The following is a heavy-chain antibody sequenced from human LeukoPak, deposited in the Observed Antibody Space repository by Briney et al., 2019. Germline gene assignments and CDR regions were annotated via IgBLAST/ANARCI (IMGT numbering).Heavy chain of an antibody. CDR1: GGSISSSSYY. J-gene: IGHJ6*03. V-gene: IGHV4-39*07. D-gene: IGHD2-2*01. CDR3: ARDVTQLLDYYYYYYMDV. Sequence: PSETLSLTCTVSGGSISSSSYYWGWIRQPPGKGLEWIGSIYYSGSTYYNPSLKSRVTISVDTSKNQFSLKLSSVTAADTAVYYCARDVTQLLDYYYYYYMDVWGKGTTVTVSS. CDR2: IYYSGST.